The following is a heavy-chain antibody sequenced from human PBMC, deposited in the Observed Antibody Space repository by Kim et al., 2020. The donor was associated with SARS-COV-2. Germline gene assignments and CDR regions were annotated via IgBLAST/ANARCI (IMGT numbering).Heavy chain of an antibody. CDR3: AKDPIEEDGGDLDYYYGMDV. J-gene: IGHJ6*02. Sequence: GGSLRLSCAASGFTFSSYAMSWVRQAPGKGLEWVSAISGSGGSTYYADSVKGRFTISRDNSKNTLYLQMNSLRAEDTAVYYCAKDPIEEDGGDLDYYYGMDVWGQGTTVTVSS. CDR1: GFTFSSYA. CDR2: ISGSGGST. D-gene: IGHD2-21*01. V-gene: IGHV3-23*01.